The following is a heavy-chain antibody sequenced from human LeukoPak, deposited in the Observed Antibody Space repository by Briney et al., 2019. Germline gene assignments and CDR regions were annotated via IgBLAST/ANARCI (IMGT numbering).Heavy chain of an antibody. V-gene: IGHV3-30*18. Sequence: GGSLRLSCAASGFTFSSYGMHWVRQAPRKGLEWVAVISYDGSNKYYADSVKGRFTISRDNSKNTLYLQMNSLRAEDTAVYYCAKVRPYCSGGSCYSGGTDYWGQGTLVTVSS. CDR3: AKVRPYCSGGSCYSGGTDY. CDR1: GFTFSSYG. CDR2: ISYDGSNK. D-gene: IGHD2-15*01. J-gene: IGHJ4*02.